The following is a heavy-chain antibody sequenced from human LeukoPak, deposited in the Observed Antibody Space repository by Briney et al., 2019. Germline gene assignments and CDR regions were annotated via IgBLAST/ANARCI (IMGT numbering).Heavy chain of an antibody. J-gene: IGHJ4*02. CDR3: TAKSDTYGHFDY. CDR1: GFRFSDAT. CDR2: MRSKGNSYAT. V-gene: IGHV3-73*01. Sequence: GGSLRLSCAASGFRFSDATVHWVRQASGTGLEWVCRMRSKGNSYATSYAASVRGRFTISGDDSENTAYLQMNSLKTEDTAIYSCTAKSDTYGHFDYWGQGMLVTVSS. D-gene: IGHD5-18*01.